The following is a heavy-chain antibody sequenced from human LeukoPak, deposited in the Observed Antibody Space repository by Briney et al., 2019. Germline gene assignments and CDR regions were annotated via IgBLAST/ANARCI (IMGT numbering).Heavy chain of an antibody. CDR2: IYSGGST. CDR1: GFTVSSNY. Sequence: PGGSLRLSCAASGFTVSSNYMSWVRQAPGKGLEWVSVIYSGGSTYYADSVKGRFTISRDNSKNTLYLQMNSLRAEDTAAYYCARVVTIFGVVVAFDIWGQGTMVTVSS. CDR3: ARVVTIFGVVVAFDI. V-gene: IGHV3-66*01. J-gene: IGHJ3*02. D-gene: IGHD3-3*01.